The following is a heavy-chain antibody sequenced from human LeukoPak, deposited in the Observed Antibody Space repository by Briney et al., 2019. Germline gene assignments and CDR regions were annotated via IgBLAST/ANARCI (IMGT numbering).Heavy chain of an antibody. D-gene: IGHD2-2*01. CDR3: ARDREDIVVVPAAKGGYYYYMDV. CDR1: GGTFSSYA. V-gene: IGHV1-69*05. Sequence: SVKVSCKASGGTFSSYAISWVRQAPGQGLEWMGGIIPIFGTANYAQKFQGRVTITTDESTNTAYMELSSLRSEDTAVYYCARDREDIVVVPAAKGGYYYYMDVWGKGTTVTVSS. J-gene: IGHJ6*03. CDR2: IIPIFGTA.